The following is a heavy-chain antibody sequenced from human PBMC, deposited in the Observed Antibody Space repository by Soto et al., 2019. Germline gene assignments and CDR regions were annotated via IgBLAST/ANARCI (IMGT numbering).Heavy chain of an antibody. V-gene: IGHV1-3*01. J-gene: IGHJ5*02. D-gene: IGHD3-9*01. CDR3: ARVLMVTGYKHYNRFDP. CDR2: INAGNGNT. CDR1: GYTFTSYA. Sequence: ASVKVSCKASGYTFTSYAMHWVRQAPGQRLEWMGWINAGNGNTKYSQKFQGRVTITRDTSASTAYMELSSLRSEDTAVYYCARVLMVTGYKHYNRFDPWGQGTLVTVSS.